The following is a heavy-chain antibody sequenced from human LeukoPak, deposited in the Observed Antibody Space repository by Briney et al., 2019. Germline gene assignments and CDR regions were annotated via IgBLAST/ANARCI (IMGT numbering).Heavy chain of an antibody. CDR2: ISYDGSNK. V-gene: IGHV3-30-3*01. CDR3: ARDGDWELRHFDY. CDR1: GFTFSSYW. J-gene: IGHJ4*02. Sequence: GGSLRLSCAASGFTFSSYWMSWVRQAPGKGLEWVAVISYDGSNKYYADSVKGRFTISRDNSKNTLYLQMNSLRAEDTAVYYCARDGDWELRHFDYWGQGTLVTVSS. D-gene: IGHD1-26*01.